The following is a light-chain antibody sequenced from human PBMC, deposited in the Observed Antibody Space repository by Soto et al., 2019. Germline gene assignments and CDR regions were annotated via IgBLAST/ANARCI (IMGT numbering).Light chain of an antibody. J-gene: IGKJ5*01. CDR3: QQYGSSGT. CDR1: QSVSSSA. CDR2: GAS. V-gene: IGKV3-20*01. Sequence: EIVLTQSPGTLSLSPGERATLSCRASQSVSSSALAWYQQEPGQAPRRLIYGASSRATGIPDRFSGSGSGTDFTLTISRLEPEDFAVYYCQQYGSSGTFGQGTRLEIK.